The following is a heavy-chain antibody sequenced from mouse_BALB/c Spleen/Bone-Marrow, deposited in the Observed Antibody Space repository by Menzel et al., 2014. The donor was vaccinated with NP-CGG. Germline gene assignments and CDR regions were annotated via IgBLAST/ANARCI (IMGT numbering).Heavy chain of an antibody. CDR3: ARIYYGNYY. CDR1: GYAFTNYL. Sequence: QVQLQQSGAELVRPGTSVKVSCKASGYAFTNYLIEWVKQRPGQGLEWIGVINPGSGGTNYNEKFKGKATLTADTSSSTAYMQLSSLTSDDSAVYFCARIYYGNYYWGQGTTLTVSS. CDR2: INPGSGGT. V-gene: IGHV1-54*01. J-gene: IGHJ2*01. D-gene: IGHD2-1*01.